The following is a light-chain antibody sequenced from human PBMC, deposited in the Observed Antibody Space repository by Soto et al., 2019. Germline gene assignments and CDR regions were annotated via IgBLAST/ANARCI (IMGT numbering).Light chain of an antibody. CDR3: CSYAGTYWV. J-gene: IGLJ3*02. V-gene: IGLV2-11*01. Sequence: QSVLTQPRSVSGSPGQSVTISCTGTSNDVGGYNYVSWFQQHPGKVPKLMVYDVSYRPSGVPDRFSGSKSGNTASLTISGLQADDEGYYYCCSYAGTYWVFGGGTKVTVL. CDR1: SNDVGGYNY. CDR2: DVS.